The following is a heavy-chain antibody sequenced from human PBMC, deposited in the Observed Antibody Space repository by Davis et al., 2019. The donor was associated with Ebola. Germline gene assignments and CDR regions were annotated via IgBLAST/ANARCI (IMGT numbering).Heavy chain of an antibody. CDR3: ARDRCSGDCYSGGFDI. V-gene: IGHV1-2*02. Sequence: ASVKVSCKASGFSFTGYYMHCVRLAPRQGLEWMGWINPHSGGTKIAQKFQGRVTMTRDTSISTAYMELSRLKSDDTAVYYCARDRCSGDCYSGGFDIWGQGTRVTVSS. CDR2: INPHSGGT. J-gene: IGHJ3*02. D-gene: IGHD2-21*01. CDR1: GFSFTGYY.